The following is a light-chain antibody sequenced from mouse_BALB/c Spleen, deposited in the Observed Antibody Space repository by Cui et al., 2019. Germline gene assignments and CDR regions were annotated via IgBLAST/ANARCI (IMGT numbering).Light chain of an antibody. V-gene: IGKV4-80*01. Sequence: QIVLTQSPAIMSASPGEEITLTCSASSSVSYMHWYQHKSGTSPKLLIYSTSNLASGVPSRFSGSGSGTFYSLTISSVEAEDAADYYCHQWSSYPWTFGGGTKLEIK. CDR3: HQWSSYPWT. CDR1: SSVSY. J-gene: IGKJ1*01. CDR2: STS.